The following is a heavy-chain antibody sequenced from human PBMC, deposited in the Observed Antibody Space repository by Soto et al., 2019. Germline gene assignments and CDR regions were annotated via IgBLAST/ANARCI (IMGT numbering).Heavy chain of an antibody. D-gene: IGHD3-22*01. CDR1: GGSISSGDYY. J-gene: IGHJ4*02. CDR2: IYYSGST. CDR3: ARFPAMFQKYYYDSSGYYAFDY. Sequence: KTSETLSLTCTVSGGSISSGDYYWSWIRQPPGKGLEWIGYIYYSGSTYYNPSLKSRVTISVDTSKNQFSLKLSSVTAADTAVYYCARFPAMFQKYYYDSSGYYAFDYWGQGTLVTVSS. V-gene: IGHV4-30-4*01.